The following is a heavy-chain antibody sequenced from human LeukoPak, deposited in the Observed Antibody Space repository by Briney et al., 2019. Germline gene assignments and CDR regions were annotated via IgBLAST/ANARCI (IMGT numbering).Heavy chain of an antibody. CDR2: INGGGSST. CDR3: AKGTMARGFDY. J-gene: IGHJ4*02. Sequence: GGSLRLSCAASGFTFSSYAMNWVRQAPGKGLEWVSAINGGGSSTYYAGSVKGRSTLSRDNSKNTLYLQMNSLRAEDTALYYCAKGTMARGFDYWGQGTLVTVSS. CDR1: GFTFSSYA. V-gene: IGHV3-23*01. D-gene: IGHD3-10*01.